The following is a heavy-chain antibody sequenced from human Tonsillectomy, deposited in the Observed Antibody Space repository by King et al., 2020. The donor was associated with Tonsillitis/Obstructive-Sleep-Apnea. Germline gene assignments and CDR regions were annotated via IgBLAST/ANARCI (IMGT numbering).Heavy chain of an antibody. V-gene: IGHV4-59*01. CDR2: IYYSGNT. D-gene: IGHD7-27*01. J-gene: IGHJ6*03. CDR3: ARGEVAQLGIAYYYMDV. CDR1: SGSISSSY. Sequence: QLQESGPGLVKPSETLSLTCTVSSGSISSSYWSWIRQPPGKGLEWIGYIYYSGNTNYNPSLKSRVTISVDTSKYQFSLRLSSVTAADTAVYYCARGEVAQLGIAYYYMDVWGKGTTVTVSS.